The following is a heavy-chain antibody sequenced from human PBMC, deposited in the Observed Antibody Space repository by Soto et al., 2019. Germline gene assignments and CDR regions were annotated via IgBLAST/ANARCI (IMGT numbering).Heavy chain of an antibody. CDR2: ISHSGST. CDR1: GGSFSGYY. V-gene: IGHV4-34*01. J-gene: IGHJ6*02. D-gene: IGHD5-18*01. CDR3: ARGLERYSYGFGGFGYYYYGMDV. Sequence: PQETLSLTCAVSGGSFSGYYWRWIRQPPGKGLEWIGEISHSGSTHYNPSLKSRVTISVDTSKNQFSLKLSSVTAADTAPYYCARGLERYSYGFGGFGYYYYGMDVWGQGTTVT.